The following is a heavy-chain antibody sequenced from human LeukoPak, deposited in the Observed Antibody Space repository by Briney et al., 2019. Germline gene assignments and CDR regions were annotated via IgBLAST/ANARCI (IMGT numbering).Heavy chain of an antibody. CDR3: GRDVGGGWTNNYFVP. V-gene: IGHV1-2*02. Sequence: ASVTVSYTSSVYTFTTSYIHWLRQAPGQGPESRGGRNPNNGGRNYAKKFRERGTITSDTNSKKAYMEQRSLRAGDTAIDYYGRDVGGGWTNNYFVPWGQGTLVTVSS. CDR1: VYTFTTSY. J-gene: IGHJ5*02. D-gene: IGHD6-19*01. CDR2: RNPNNGGR.